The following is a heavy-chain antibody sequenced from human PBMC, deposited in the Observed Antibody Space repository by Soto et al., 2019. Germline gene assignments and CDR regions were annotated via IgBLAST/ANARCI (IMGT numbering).Heavy chain of an antibody. V-gene: IGHV4-59*01. Sequence: SETLSLTCTGSGGSISSDYWSWIRQPPGKGLEWIGYIYYSGSTNYNPSLKSRVTISVDTSKNQFSLKMSSVTAADTAVYYCARLATRYYFDYWGQGTLVTVS. J-gene: IGHJ4*02. D-gene: IGHD1-1*01. CDR3: ARLATRYYFDY. CDR1: GGSISSDY. CDR2: IYYSGST.